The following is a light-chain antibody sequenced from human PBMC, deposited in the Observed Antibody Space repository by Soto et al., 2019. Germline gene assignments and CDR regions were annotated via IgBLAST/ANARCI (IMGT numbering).Light chain of an antibody. J-gene: IGKJ1*01. V-gene: IGKV3-15*01. CDR1: QSVSSN. CDR3: QQYDNWPPLT. Sequence: EIVMTQSPATLSVSPGDRATLSCRASQSVSSNLAWYQQKPGQAPRLVIYGASTRATGIPARFSGSGSGTEFALTISSLQSEDFAVYYGQQYDNWPPLTFGQGTKVEIK. CDR2: GAS.